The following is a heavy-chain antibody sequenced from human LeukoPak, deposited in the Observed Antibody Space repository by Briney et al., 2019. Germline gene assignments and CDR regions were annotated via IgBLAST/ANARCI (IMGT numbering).Heavy chain of an antibody. CDR2: IRGNGDFT. CDR3: AKARGYRTYYSIDV. Sequence: QPGGSLRISCAASGFTFSNYAMNRVRQAPGKGLEWVSAIRGNGDFTDYADSVRGRFTISKDNSKNTLYLQMNSLRAEDTAVYYCAKARGYRTYYSIDVWGQGTTVTVSS. D-gene: IGHD5-12*01. CDR1: GFTFSNYA. V-gene: IGHV3-23*01. J-gene: IGHJ6*02.